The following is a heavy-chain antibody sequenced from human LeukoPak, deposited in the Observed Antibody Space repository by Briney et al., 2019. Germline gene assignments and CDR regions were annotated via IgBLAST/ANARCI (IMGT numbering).Heavy chain of an antibody. J-gene: IGHJ4*02. CDR1: GFTFSDYG. V-gene: IGHV3-64D*06. D-gene: IGHD4-17*01. CDR2: ISSSGDYT. Sequence: GGSLRLSCSASGFTFSDYGMHWVRQAPGRGLQFVSAISSSGDYTSYSDSVKGRFTISRDNSKNTLHLQMSSLRPEDTAVYFCVKRGRTSDYAYDYWGQGSLVTVSS. CDR3: VKRGRTSDYAYDY.